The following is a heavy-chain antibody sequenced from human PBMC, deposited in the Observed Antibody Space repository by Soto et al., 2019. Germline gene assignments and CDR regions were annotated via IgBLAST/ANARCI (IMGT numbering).Heavy chain of an antibody. J-gene: IGHJ4*02. CDR2: ISGSGGNT. Sequence: GWSLRLSCAASGFTFSSYAMSLVRQAPGKGLEWVSAISGSGGNTYYADSVKGRFTISRDNSKNTLYLQMNSLRAEDTAVYYCAKDNGLWFLSYFEYWGKGTLVTVSS. D-gene: IGHD5-18*01. CDR3: AKDNGLWFLSYFEY. V-gene: IGHV3-23*01. CDR1: GFTFSSYA.